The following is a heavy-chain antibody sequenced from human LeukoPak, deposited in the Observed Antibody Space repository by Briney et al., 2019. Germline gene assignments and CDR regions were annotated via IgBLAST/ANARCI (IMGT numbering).Heavy chain of an antibody. CDR3: ARDSASGYSSGALGY. V-gene: IGHV3-30*02. J-gene: IGHJ4*02. CDR2: IRFDGINK. D-gene: IGHD6-19*01. Sequence: GGSLRLSCAASGFTFSSYGMHWVRQAPGKGLEWVAFIRFDGINKYYADSVKGRFTISRDNSKNTLYLQMGSLRAEDMAVYYCARDSASGYSSGALGYWGQGTLVTVSS. CDR1: GFTFSSYG.